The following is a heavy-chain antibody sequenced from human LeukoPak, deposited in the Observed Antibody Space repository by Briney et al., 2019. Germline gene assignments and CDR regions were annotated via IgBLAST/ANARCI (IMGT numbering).Heavy chain of an antibody. D-gene: IGHD5-12*01. CDR1: GFTLSSYW. Sequence: GGSLRLSCAASGFTLSSYWMSWVRQAPGKGLEWVANIKQDGSEKYYVDSVKGRFTISRDNAKNSLYLQMNSLRAEDTAVYYCAREGSGYDYSIYMDVWGKGTTVTVSS. CDR2: IKQDGSEK. CDR3: AREGSGYDYSIYMDV. V-gene: IGHV3-7*01. J-gene: IGHJ6*03.